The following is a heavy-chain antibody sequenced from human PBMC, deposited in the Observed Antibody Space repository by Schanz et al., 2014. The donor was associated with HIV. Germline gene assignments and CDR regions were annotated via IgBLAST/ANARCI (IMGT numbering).Heavy chain of an antibody. V-gene: IGHV3-21*01. Sequence: EVQLVESGGGLVKPGGSLRLSCAAFGFGFSSYSINWVRQAPGKGLEWVSSISSSSSYIYYADSVKGRFTISRDNAKNSLYLQLNSLRAEDTAVYYCARPVDTAMVPKLAFDYWGQGTLVTVSS. J-gene: IGHJ4*02. CDR2: ISSSSSYI. D-gene: IGHD5-18*01. CDR1: GFGFSSYS. CDR3: ARPVDTAMVPKLAFDY.